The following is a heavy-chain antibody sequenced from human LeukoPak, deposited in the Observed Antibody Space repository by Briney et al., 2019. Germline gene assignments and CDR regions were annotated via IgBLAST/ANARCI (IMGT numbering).Heavy chain of an antibody. V-gene: IGHV4-59*01. J-gene: IGHJ4*02. D-gene: IGHD5-24*01. CDR1: GGSISSYY. Sequence: SETLSLTCTVSGGSISSYYGSWIRQPPGKGVEWIGDIYYTGNTNYNPSLKSRVTISVDTSKNQFSLKLSSVTATDTAVYYCARAGPRRDGYNVDSWGQGTLVTVSS. CDR3: ARAGPRRDGYNVDS. CDR2: IYYTGNT.